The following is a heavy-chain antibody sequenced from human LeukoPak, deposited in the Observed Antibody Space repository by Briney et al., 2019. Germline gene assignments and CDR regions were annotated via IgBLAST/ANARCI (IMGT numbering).Heavy chain of an antibody. D-gene: IGHD5-18*01. CDR1: GYTFSDYY. CDR3: ARDRRDTAMVISSYYYYYMDV. V-gene: IGHV1-2*02. CDR2: INPNSGDT. Sequence: ASVKVSCKTSGYTFSDYYIHWIRQAPGQGLEWVGWINPNSGDTDYAQKFQGRVTITADKSTSTAYMELSSLRSEDTAVYYCARDRRDTAMVISSYYYYYMDVWGKGTTVTVSS. J-gene: IGHJ6*03.